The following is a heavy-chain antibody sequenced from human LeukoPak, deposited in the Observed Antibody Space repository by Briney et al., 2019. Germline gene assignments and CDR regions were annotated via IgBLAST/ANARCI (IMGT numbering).Heavy chain of an antibody. CDR1: GGSISTYY. V-gene: IGHV4-39*07. CDR2: IYYSGGT. J-gene: IGHJ4*02. CDR3: ARASNLLSGFDY. D-gene: IGHD3-10*01. Sequence: PSETLSLTCTVSGGSISTYYWGWIRQPPGKGLEWIAFIYYSGGTYYNPSLKSRVTISVDTSKNQFSLKLSSVTAADTAVYYCARASNLLSGFDYWGQGTLVTVSS.